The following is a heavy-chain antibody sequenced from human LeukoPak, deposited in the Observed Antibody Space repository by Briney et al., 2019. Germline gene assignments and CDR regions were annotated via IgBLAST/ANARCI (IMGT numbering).Heavy chain of an antibody. J-gene: IGHJ6*02. CDR2: ISYDGSNK. CDR1: GFTFSSYA. V-gene: IGHV3-30-3*01. Sequence: GGSLRLSCAASGFTFSSYAMHWVRQAPGKGLEWVAVISYDGSNKYYANSVKGRFTISRDNSKNTLYLQMNSLRAEDTAVYYCARAPSCSSTSCPNGMDVWGQGTTVTVSS. CDR3: ARAPSCSSTSCPNGMDV. D-gene: IGHD2-2*01.